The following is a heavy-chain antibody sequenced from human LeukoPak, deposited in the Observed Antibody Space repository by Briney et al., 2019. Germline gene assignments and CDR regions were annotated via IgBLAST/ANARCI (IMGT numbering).Heavy chain of an antibody. CDR3: ARDLRGYYYGSGSYYMEY. CDR2: INPSGGST. D-gene: IGHD3-10*01. V-gene: IGHV1-46*01. Sequence: ASVKVSCKASGYTFTSYYMHWVRRAPGQGLEWMGIINPSGGSTSYAQKFQGRVTMTRDTSTSTVYMELSSLRSEDTAVYYCARDLRGYYYGSGSYYMEYWGQGTLVTVSS. CDR1: GYTFTSYY. J-gene: IGHJ4*02.